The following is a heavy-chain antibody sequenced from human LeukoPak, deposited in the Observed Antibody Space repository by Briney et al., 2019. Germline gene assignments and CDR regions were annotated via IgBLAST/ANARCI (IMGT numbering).Heavy chain of an antibody. CDR2: MNPNSGNT. D-gene: IGHD5-24*01. CDR1: GYTFTSYD. V-gene: IGHV1-8*01. J-gene: IGHJ4*02. CDR3: ARRGDGYNSGYFDY. Sequence: ASVKVSCKASGYTFTSYDTNWVRQATGQGLEWMGWMNPNSGNTGYAQKFQGRVTMTRNTSISTAYMGLSSLRSEDTAVYYCARRGDGYNSGYFDYWGQGTLVTVSS.